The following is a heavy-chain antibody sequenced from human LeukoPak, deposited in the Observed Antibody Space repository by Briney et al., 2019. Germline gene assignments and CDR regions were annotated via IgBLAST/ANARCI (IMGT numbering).Heavy chain of an antibody. V-gene: IGHV3-23*01. CDR2: TSSDAGT. Sequence: GGSLRLSCAASGFTLSTYAMSWVRQTPGKGLEWVAATSSDAGTYHADSVRGRFTISRDNSKNTLYLQMNSLRAEDAAVYFCAKAPVTSCRGAYCYPLDSWGQGTLVTVSS. CDR1: GFTLSTYA. CDR3: AKAPVTSCRGAYCYPLDS. J-gene: IGHJ4*02. D-gene: IGHD2-21*01.